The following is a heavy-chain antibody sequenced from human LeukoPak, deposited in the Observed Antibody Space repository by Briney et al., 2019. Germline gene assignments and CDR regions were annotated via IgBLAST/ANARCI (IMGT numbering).Heavy chain of an antibody. D-gene: IGHD6-19*01. J-gene: IGHJ4*02. CDR3: AKGAAVAVLDY. Sequence: GGSLSLSCAASGFPFSSYSMNWVRRAPGKGLGWVSYISSSSSTIYYADSVKGRFTISRDNAKNSLYLQMNSLRAEDTAVYHCAKGAAVAVLDYWGQGTLVTVSS. CDR2: ISSSSSTI. CDR1: GFPFSSYS. V-gene: IGHV3-48*01.